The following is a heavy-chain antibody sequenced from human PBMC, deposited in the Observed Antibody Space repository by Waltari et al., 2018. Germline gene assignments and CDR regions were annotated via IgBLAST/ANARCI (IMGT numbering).Heavy chain of an antibody. Sequence: QVQLQESGPGLVKPSETLSLTCTVPGGSISSYYCSSIRQPPGKGLEWIGYIYYSGSTNYNPSLKSRVTISVDTSKNQFSLKLSSVTAADTAVYYCTRFSGGYDFQLDYWGQGTLVTVSS. V-gene: IGHV4-59*01. CDR2: IYYSGST. J-gene: IGHJ4*02. CDR1: GGSISSYY. CDR3: TRFSGGYDFQLDY. D-gene: IGHD5-12*01.